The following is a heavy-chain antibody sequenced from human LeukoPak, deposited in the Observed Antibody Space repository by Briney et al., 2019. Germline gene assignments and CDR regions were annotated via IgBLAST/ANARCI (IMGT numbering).Heavy chain of an antibody. V-gene: IGHV4-34*01. Sequence: SSETLSLTCAVYGGSFSGYYWSWIRQPPGKGLEWIGEINHSGSTNYNPSLKSRVTISVDTSKNQFSLKLSSVTAADTAVYYCARGLNGDYWGQGTLVTVSS. D-gene: IGHD1-1*01. CDR3: ARGLNGDY. CDR1: GGSFSGYY. J-gene: IGHJ4*02. CDR2: INHSGST.